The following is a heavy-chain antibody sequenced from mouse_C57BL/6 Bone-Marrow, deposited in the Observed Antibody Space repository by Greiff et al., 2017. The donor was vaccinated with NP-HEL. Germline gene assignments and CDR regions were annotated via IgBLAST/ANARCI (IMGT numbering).Heavy chain of an antibody. CDR1: GYTFTSYW. CDR2: IHPNSGST. V-gene: IGHV1-64*01. Sequence: VQLQQSGAELVKPGASVKLSCKASGYTFTSYWMHWVKQRPGQGLEWIGMIHPNSGSTNYNEKFKSKATLTVDKSSCTAYMQLSSLTSEDSAVYYCASTPTMDYWGQGTSVTVSS. J-gene: IGHJ4*01. CDR3: ASTPTMDY.